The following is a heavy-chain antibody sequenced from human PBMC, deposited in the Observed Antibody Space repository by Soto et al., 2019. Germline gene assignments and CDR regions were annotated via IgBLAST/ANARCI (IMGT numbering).Heavy chain of an antibody. CDR3: ARDFEGVVPAHYFDY. CDR2: ISSNGGST. D-gene: IGHD2-2*01. Sequence: GGSLRLSCAASGFTFSSYAMHWVRQAPGKGLEYVSAISSNGGSTYYANSVKGRFTISRDNSKNTLYLQMGSLRAEDMAVYYCARDFEGVVPAHYFDYWGQGTLVTVSS. CDR1: GFTFSSYA. V-gene: IGHV3-64*01. J-gene: IGHJ4*02.